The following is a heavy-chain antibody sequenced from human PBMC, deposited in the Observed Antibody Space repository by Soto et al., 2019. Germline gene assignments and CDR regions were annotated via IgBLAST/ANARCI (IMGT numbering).Heavy chain of an antibody. J-gene: IGHJ5*02. D-gene: IGHD3-10*01. Sequence: QVQLVQSGAEVKRPGASVKVSCKASGYTFTSYGISWVRQAPGQGLEWMGWINVYNGNTNCAQKFQGRVTMTTDTSTSTAYIELRSLRSDDMAVYYCARDIFCEGFGESNWLDPWGQGTLATVSS. CDR3: ARDIFCEGFGESNWLDP. V-gene: IGHV1-18*03. CDR2: INVYNGNT. CDR1: GYTFTSYG.